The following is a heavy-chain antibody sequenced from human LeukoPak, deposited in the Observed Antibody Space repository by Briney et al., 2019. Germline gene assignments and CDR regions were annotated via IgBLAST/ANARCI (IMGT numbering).Heavy chain of an antibody. CDR1: GGSFSGYY. CDR3: ARGFSVAARSFDY. J-gene: IGHJ4*02. CDR2: INHSGST. Sequence: SETLPLTCAVYGGSFSGYYWSWIRQPPGKGLEWIGEINHSGSTNYNPSLKSRVTISVDTSKNQFSLKLSSVTAADTAVYYCARGFSVAARSFDYWGQGTLVTVSS. V-gene: IGHV4-34*01. D-gene: IGHD2-15*01.